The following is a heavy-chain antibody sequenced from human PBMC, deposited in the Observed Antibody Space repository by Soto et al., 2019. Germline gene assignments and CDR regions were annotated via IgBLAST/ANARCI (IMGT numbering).Heavy chain of an antibody. J-gene: IGHJ6*02. CDR2: ISAYNGNT. CDR3: ARDGQGRAGDSSGYRYYYYYYGMDV. V-gene: IGHV1-18*01. Sequence: ASVKVSCKASGHTFTSYGISWVRQAPGQGLEWMGWISAYNGNTNYAQKLQGRVTMTTDTSTSTAYMELRSLRSDDTAVYYCARDGQGRAGDSSGYRYYYYYYGMDVWGQGTTVTVSS. D-gene: IGHD3-22*01. CDR1: GHTFTSYG.